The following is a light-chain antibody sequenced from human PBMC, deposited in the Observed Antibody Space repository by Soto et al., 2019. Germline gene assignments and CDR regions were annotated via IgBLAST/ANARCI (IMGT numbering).Light chain of an antibody. CDR3: QSYDSSSLWV. CDR2: EDD. CDR1: SGSIANNY. Sequence: NFMLTQPHSVSESPGKTVTISCTRSSGSIANNYVQWYQQRPGSAPTTVIYEDDQRPSGVPDRFSGSINSSSNSASLTISGLKTEDEADYHCQSYDSSSLWVFGGGTKLTVL. V-gene: IGLV6-57*03. J-gene: IGLJ3*02.